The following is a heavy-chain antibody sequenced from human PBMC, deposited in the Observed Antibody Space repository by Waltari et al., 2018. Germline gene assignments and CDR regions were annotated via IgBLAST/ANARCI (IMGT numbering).Heavy chain of an antibody. Sequence: QVQLVESGGGVVQPGRSLRLSCAASGFTFSSYGMHWVRQAPGKGLEWVAVIWYDGSNKYYADSVKGRFTISRDNSKNTLYLQMNSLRAEDTAVYYCARDPVLRFLEWGYYGMDVWGQGTTVTVSS. CDR3: ARDPVLRFLEWGYYGMDV. J-gene: IGHJ6*02. CDR1: GFTFSSYG. CDR2: IWYDGSNK. V-gene: IGHV3-33*01. D-gene: IGHD3-3*01.